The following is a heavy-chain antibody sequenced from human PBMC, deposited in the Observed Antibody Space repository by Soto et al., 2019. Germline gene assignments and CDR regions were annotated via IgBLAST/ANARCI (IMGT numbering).Heavy chain of an antibody. CDR1: GYRFANYW. Sequence: GESLKISCKASGYRFANYWIGWVRQMPGKGLELMGIIYPGDSDTRYSPSFQGQVTISADKSITTAYLQWSSLKASDTAMYYCARFPSGRDPNWFDPWGQGTLVTVSS. V-gene: IGHV5-51*01. CDR3: ARFPSGRDPNWFDP. D-gene: IGHD1-26*01. CDR2: IYPGDSDT. J-gene: IGHJ5*02.